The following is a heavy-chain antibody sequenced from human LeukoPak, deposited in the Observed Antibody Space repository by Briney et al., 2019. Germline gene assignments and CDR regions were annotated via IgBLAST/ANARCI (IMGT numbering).Heavy chain of an antibody. Sequence: SVKVSCKASGGTFSSYTISWVRQAPGQGLEWMGRIIPILGIANYAQKFQGRITITADKSTSTAYMELSSLRSEDTAVYYCARDQMATTSFDYWGQGTLVTVSS. D-gene: IGHD5-24*01. CDR1: GGTFSSYT. CDR3: ARDQMATTSFDY. J-gene: IGHJ4*02. V-gene: IGHV1-69*04. CDR2: IIPILGIA.